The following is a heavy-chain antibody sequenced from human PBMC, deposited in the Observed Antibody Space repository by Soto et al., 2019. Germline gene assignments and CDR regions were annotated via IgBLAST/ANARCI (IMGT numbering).Heavy chain of an antibody. D-gene: IGHD6-25*01. J-gene: IGHJ4*02. CDR1: GFSFRSHW. V-gene: IGHV3-74*01. Sequence: HPGGSLTLSCAASGFSFRSHWMHWDRQGPGKGLVLESRISGDESSTHYADSVKGRFTISRDNAKNTLYLQMNRLRTEDTAVYYWARGRQSGFDYWGQGTLVTVSS. CDR2: ISGDESST. CDR3: ARGRQSGFDY.